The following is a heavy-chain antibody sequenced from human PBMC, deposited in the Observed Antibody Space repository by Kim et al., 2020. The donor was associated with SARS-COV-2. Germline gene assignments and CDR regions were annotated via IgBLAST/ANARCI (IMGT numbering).Heavy chain of an antibody. D-gene: IGHD2-15*01. CDR3: ARTPHQGRDPGDY. Sequence: ASVKVSCKASGYTFTAYAIHWVRLAPGQRLEWMGWINAGDGRTYYSQKFQGRVTFTRDTSATTAYMELSSLTAEDTTLYYCARTPHQGRDPGDYWGQGTLVTVSS. CDR2: INAGDGRT. CDR1: GYTFTAYA. V-gene: IGHV1-3*01. J-gene: IGHJ4*02.